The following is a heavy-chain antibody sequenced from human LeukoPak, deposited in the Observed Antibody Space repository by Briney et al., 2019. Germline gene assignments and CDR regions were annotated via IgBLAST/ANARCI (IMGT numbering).Heavy chain of an antibody. CDR2: ISGSGGST. CDR1: GFTFSSYA. CDR3: AKGLHTLEWLPNTWFDP. J-gene: IGHJ5*02. D-gene: IGHD3-3*01. Sequence: SGGSLRLSCAASGFTFSSYAMSWVRQAPGKGLEWVSAISGSGGSTYYADPVKGRFTISRDNSKHTLYLQMNSLRAEDTAVYYCAKGLHTLEWLPNTWFDPCGQGTLVTVSS. V-gene: IGHV3-23*01.